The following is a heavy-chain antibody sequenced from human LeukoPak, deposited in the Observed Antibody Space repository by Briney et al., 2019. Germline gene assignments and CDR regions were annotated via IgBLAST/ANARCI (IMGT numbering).Heavy chain of an antibody. J-gene: IGHJ4*02. Sequence: SETLSLTCTVSGGSISSGDYYWSWIRQPPGKGLEWIGYIYYSGSTYYNPSLKSRVTISVDTSKNQFSLKLSSVTAADTAVYYCARDTLGRGGSGRSSIYFDYWGQGTLVTVSS. CDR1: GGSISSGDYY. CDR2: IYYSGST. CDR3: ARDTLGRGGSGRSSIYFDY. V-gene: IGHV4-30-4*01. D-gene: IGHD3-10*01.